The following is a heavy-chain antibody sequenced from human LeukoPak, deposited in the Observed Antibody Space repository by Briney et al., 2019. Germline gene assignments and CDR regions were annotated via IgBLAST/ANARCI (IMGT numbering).Heavy chain of an antibody. Sequence: GGSLRLSCAASGFTFSSYGMHWVRQAPGKGLEWVTVIWYGGSNKYYADSVKGRFTISRDNSKNTLYLQMNSLRAEDTAVYYCAKGPDYMDVWGKGTTVTVSS. J-gene: IGHJ6*03. CDR1: GFTFSSYG. CDR3: AKGPDYMDV. CDR2: IWYGGSNK. V-gene: IGHV3-30*02.